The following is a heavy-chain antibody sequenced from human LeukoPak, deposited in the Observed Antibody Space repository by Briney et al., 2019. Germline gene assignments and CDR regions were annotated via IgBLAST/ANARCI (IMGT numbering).Heavy chain of an antibody. Sequence: SETLSLTCTVSGYSISSGYYWGWIRQPPGKGLEWIGSIYYSGSTYYNPSLKSRVTISVDTSKNQFSLKLSSVTAADTAVYYCARTLLWFGELWLRPFWFDPWGQGTLVTVSS. CDR2: IYYSGST. V-gene: IGHV4-38-2*02. CDR1: GYSISSGYY. CDR3: ARTLLWFGELWLRPFWFDP. D-gene: IGHD3-10*01. J-gene: IGHJ5*02.